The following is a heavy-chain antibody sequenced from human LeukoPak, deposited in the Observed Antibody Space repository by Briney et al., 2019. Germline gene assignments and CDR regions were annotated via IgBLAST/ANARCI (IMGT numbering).Heavy chain of an antibody. V-gene: IGHV1-69*04. Sequence: SVKVSCKAPGGTFSSYVITWVRQAPGQGLEWMGRIIPMLDIQNYAQKFQGRVTITADKSTSTAYMELSSLRSEDTAVYYCASERGATQYFDYWGQGTLVTVSS. CDR2: IIPMLDIQ. CDR3: ASERGATQYFDY. CDR1: GGTFSSYV. D-gene: IGHD3-10*01. J-gene: IGHJ4*02.